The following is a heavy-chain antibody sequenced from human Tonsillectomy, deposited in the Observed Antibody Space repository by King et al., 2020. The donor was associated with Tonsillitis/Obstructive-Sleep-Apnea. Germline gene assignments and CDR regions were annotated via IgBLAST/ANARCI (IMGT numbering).Heavy chain of an antibody. CDR3: AKEYGSALYYFDY. J-gene: IGHJ4*02. CDR2: IWYDGSNK. CDR1: GFTFSSYG. V-gene: IGHV3-33*06. D-gene: IGHD3-10*01. Sequence: VQLVESGGGVVQPGRSLRLSCAASGFTFSSYGMHWVRQAPGKGLEWVAVIWYDGSNKYYADSVKGRLTISRDNSKNTLYLQMNSLRAEDTAVYYCAKEYGSALYYFDYWGPGTPVTVSS.